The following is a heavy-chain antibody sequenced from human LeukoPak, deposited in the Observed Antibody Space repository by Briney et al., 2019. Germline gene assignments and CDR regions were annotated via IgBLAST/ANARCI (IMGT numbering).Heavy chain of an antibody. CDR3: ARDYDSSGYSDAFDI. V-gene: IGHV3-20*04. J-gene: IGHJ3*02. CDR1: GFTVSSNY. D-gene: IGHD3-22*01. Sequence: PGGSLRLSCAASGFTVSSNYMSWVRRAPGKGLEWVSGINWNGGSTGYADSVKGRFTISRDNAKNSLYLQMNSLRAEDTALYYCARDYDSSGYSDAFDIWGQGTMVTVSS. CDR2: INWNGGST.